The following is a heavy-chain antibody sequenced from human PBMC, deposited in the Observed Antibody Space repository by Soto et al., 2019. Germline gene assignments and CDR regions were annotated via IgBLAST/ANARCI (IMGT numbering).Heavy chain of an antibody. D-gene: IGHD3-9*01. CDR2: INPNSGGT. CDR1: GYTFTGYY. V-gene: IGHV1-2*04. CDR3: ARAPPLYDILTGYRSDWYFDL. Sequence: ASVKVSCKASGYTFTGYYMHWVRQAPGQGLEWMGWINPNSGGTNYAQKFQGWVTMTRDTSISTAYMELSRLRSDDTAVYYCARAPPLYDILTGYRSDWYFDLWGRGTLVTVSS. J-gene: IGHJ2*01.